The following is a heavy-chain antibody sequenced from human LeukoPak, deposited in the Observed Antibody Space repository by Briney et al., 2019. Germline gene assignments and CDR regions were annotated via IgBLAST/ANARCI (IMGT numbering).Heavy chain of an antibody. CDR3: ARARGFDYPYYFDY. CDR1: GYTFTGYY. J-gene: IGHJ4*02. CDR2: INPNSGGT. Sequence: ASVKVSCKASGYTFTGYYMHWVRQAPGQGLEWMGWINPNSGGTNYAQKFQGRVTMTRDTSISTAYMELSRLRSDDTAVYYCARARGFDYPYYFDYWGQGTLVTVSS. D-gene: IGHD3-10*01. V-gene: IGHV1-2*02.